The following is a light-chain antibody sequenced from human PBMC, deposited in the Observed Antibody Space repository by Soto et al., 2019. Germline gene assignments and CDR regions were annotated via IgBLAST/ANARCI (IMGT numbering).Light chain of an antibody. J-gene: IGKJ4*01. CDR1: QSVVN. CDR3: QQYSSWLRS. Sequence: EVVLTQSPATLSLSPGERATLSCRASQSVVNLAWYQHKRGQAPRLLIYHVSTRATGIPARFSGSGSETDFTRTISSLEPEDFAVYYCQQYSSWLRSFGGGTKVEIK. V-gene: IGKV3-11*01. CDR2: HVS.